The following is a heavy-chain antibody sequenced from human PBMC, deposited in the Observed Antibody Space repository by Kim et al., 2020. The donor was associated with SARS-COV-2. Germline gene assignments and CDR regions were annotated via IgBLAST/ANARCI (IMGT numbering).Heavy chain of an antibody. CDR2: IYYSGST. Sequence: SETLSLTCTVSGGSVSNGNYYWTWIRQHPGKGLEWIGSIYYSGSTYYNSSLKSRVIISIDTSKNQFSLKLTSVTAADTAVYFCARCGSTWYDFDYWGQGTLGTVSS. CDR1: GGSVSNGNYY. J-gene: IGHJ4*02. V-gene: IGHV4-31*03. D-gene: IGHD6-13*01. CDR3: ARCGSTWYDFDY.